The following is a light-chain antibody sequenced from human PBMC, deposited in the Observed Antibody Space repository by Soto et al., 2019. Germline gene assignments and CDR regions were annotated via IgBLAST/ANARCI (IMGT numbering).Light chain of an antibody. CDR3: QQYGSSPTWT. CDR1: QSVSSNY. J-gene: IGKJ1*01. CDR2: GAS. Sequence: ESVLTQSPGTLSLSPGERATLSCRASQSVSSNYIAWYQQKPGQAPRLLIYGASTRATGIPDRFSGSGSGTDFTLTISRLEPDDSAVYYCQQYGSSPTWTFGQGTKVEIK. V-gene: IGKV3-20*01.